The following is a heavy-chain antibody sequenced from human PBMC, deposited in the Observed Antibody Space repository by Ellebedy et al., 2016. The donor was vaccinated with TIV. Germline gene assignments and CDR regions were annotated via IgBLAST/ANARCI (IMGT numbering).Heavy chain of an antibody. CDR2: IDPSDSYT. V-gene: IGHV5-10-1*01. Sequence: GGSLRLSXKGSGYSLTSYWISWVRQMPGKGLEWMGRIDPSDSYTNYSPSFQGHVTISADKSISTAYLQWSSLKASDTAMYYCAREVGSYWGDNWFDPWGQGTLVTVSS. CDR3: AREVGSYWGDNWFDP. D-gene: IGHD1-26*01. CDR1: GYSLTSYW. J-gene: IGHJ5*02.